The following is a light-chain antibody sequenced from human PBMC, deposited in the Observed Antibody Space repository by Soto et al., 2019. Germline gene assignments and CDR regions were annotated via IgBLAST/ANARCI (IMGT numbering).Light chain of an antibody. CDR1: QSVSSD. J-gene: IGKJ1*01. CDR2: GAS. Sequence: EIVMTQSPATLSVSPGERATLSCRASQSVSSDLAWYQQKPGQAPRLFIYGASTRVTGIPARFSGSGSGTGFTLTISSLQSEDFALYYCQQYNPWPWTFGQGTKVEIK. V-gene: IGKV3-15*01. CDR3: QQYNPWPWT.